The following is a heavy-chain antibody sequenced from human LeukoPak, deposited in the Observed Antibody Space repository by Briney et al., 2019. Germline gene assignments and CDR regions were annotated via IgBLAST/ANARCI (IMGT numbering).Heavy chain of an antibody. CDR2: ISYDGSNK. Sequence: GGSLRLSCAASGFTFSSYAMHWVRQAPGKGLEWVAVISYDGSNKYYADSVKGRFTISRDNSKNTLYLQMNSLRAEDTAVYYCARDSQDGYGHFSVSSTSCSDYWGQGTLVTVSS. D-gene: IGHD2-2*01. J-gene: IGHJ4*02. CDR1: GFTFSSYA. CDR3: ARDSQDGYGHFSVSSTSCSDY. V-gene: IGHV3-30-3*01.